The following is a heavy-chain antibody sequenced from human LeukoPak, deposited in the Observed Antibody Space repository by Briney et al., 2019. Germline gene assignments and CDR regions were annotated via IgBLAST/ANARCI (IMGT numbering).Heavy chain of an antibody. CDR2: ISPSSHDI. V-gene: IGHV3-11*01. D-gene: IGHD2-8*01. Sequence: GGSLRLSCVVSGFSFSDSYMTWLRQTPGKGLESLAYISPSSHDIYYADSVKGRFTISRDNARTSLYLQMNSLGPDDTALYYCSTDPRLLTYWGQGTLVTVSS. CDR1: GFSFSDSY. CDR3: STDPRLLTY. J-gene: IGHJ4*02.